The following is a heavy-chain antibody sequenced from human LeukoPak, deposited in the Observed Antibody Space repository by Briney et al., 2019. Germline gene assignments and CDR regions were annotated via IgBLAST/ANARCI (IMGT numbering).Heavy chain of an antibody. Sequence: SETLSLTCSVSGGSISDSYWSWIRQPPGKGLEWIGKIHDSGITNYNPSLKSRVTFSVDTSKKQFSLNLNSVTAADTAVYYCARVSPMTTVTTHGEVWGQGTLVTVSS. CDR2: IHDSGIT. J-gene: IGHJ4*02. CDR1: GGSISDSY. CDR3: ARVSPMTTVTTHGEV. V-gene: IGHV4-59*01. D-gene: IGHD4-17*01.